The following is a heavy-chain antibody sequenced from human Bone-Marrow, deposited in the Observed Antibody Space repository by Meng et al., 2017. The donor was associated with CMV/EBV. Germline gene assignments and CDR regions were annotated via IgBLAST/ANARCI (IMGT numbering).Heavy chain of an antibody. CDR1: GFTFSSDS. CDR2: ISSRSTTI. CDR3: ARADGSRYSSSSGLGGIDD. D-gene: IGHD6-6*01. Sequence: GGSLRLSCAASGFTFSSDSINWVRLAPGKGLEWVSYISSRSTTIHYADSVKGRFTVSRDNAKKSLYLQMNSLRAEDTAVYYCARADGSRYSSSSGLGGIDDWGQGTLVTVSS. V-gene: IGHV3-48*04. J-gene: IGHJ4*02.